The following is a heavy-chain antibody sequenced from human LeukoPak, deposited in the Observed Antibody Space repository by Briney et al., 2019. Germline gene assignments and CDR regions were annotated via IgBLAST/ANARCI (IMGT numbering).Heavy chain of an antibody. Sequence: PGGSLGLSCAVSGFSFGNSAMSWVRQAPGKGLEWISGISASGHYTYTADSLKGRFTISRDNSKNTLYLQMNSLRAEDTALYYCAKDGSWGDYQFYFYIDVWGKGTTVTVSS. CDR3: AKDGSWGDYQFYFYIDV. J-gene: IGHJ6*03. CDR2: ISASGHYT. D-gene: IGHD3-16*01. V-gene: IGHV3-23*01. CDR1: GFSFGNSA.